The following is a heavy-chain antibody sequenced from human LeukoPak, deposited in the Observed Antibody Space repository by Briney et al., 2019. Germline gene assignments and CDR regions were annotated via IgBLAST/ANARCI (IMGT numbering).Heavy chain of an antibody. Sequence: SETLSLTCIVSGASISDYFWTWIRQPAGKGLEWIGRIHETKTTNYNPSLNNRVTLSLDTSKSQSSLILSSVTAADTAVYYCAREDTYTPAARALDYWGQGVLVAVSS. CDR1: GASISDYF. CDR2: IHETKTT. D-gene: IGHD2-2*02. V-gene: IGHV4-4*07. CDR3: AREDTYTPAARALDY. J-gene: IGHJ4*02.